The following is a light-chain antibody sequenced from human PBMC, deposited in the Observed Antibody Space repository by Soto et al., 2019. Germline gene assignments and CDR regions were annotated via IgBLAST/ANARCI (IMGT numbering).Light chain of an antibody. CDR2: DAS. CDR1: QSVSSY. Sequence: STATVSLPKGERATXSCRASQSVSSYLAWYQQKPVQPPMLLIYDASNISTCIPSIFSCGRSGPDFNLTISSIGPEDIAHCYCQERSHGRLITFGHGGRLEIK. CDR3: QERSHGRLIT. V-gene: IGKV3-11*01. J-gene: IGKJ5*01.